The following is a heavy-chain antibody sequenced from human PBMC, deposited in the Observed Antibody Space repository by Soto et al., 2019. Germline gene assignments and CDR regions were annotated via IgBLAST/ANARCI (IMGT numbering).Heavy chain of an antibody. CDR1: GFTFSSYA. Sequence: GGSVRLACAASGFTFSSYAMSWVRQAPGKGLEWVSAISGSGGSTYYADSVKGRFTISRDNSKNTLYLQMNSLRAEDTAVYYCAKEKYYDSSGYYVFDYWGQGTLVTVSS. V-gene: IGHV3-23*01. J-gene: IGHJ4*02. D-gene: IGHD3-22*01. CDR2: ISGSGGST. CDR3: AKEKYYDSSGYYVFDY.